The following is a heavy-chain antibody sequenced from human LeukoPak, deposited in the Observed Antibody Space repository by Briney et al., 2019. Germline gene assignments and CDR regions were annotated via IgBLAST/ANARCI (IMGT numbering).Heavy chain of an antibody. D-gene: IGHD1-26*01. CDR2: IVVGSGDT. Sequence: ASVKVSCKASGFTFSTSAVQWVRQARGQRLEWIGWIVVGSGDTKYAQELRGRLTITRDMSTNTAYMELSSLRSEDTAVYYCAAERYSDSCCWFDLWGQGTLVTVSS. V-gene: IGHV1-58*01. CDR1: GFTFSTSA. CDR3: AAERYSDSCCWFDL. J-gene: IGHJ5*02.